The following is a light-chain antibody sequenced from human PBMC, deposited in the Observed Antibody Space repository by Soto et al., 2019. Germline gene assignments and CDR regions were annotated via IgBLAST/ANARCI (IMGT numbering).Light chain of an antibody. CDR1: SSDVGGYHY. V-gene: IGLV2-14*01. CDR3: SSYTSSSTKV. Sequence: QSVLTQPASVSGSPGQSITISCTGTSSDVGGYHYVSWYQQHPGKAPKLMIYEVSNRPSGVSNRFSGSKSGNTASLTISGLQAEDEADYYFSSYTSSSTKVFGTGTKLTVL. J-gene: IGLJ1*01. CDR2: EVS.